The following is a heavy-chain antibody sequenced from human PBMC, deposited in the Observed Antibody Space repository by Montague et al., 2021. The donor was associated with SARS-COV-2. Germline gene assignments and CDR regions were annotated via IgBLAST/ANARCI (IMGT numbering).Heavy chain of an antibody. J-gene: IGHJ3*01. CDR3: ARLKRYFDSSVSRSAFDF. Sequence: SETLSLTCTVSGGSITNNIYYWTWIRRPPGKGLEWIGHIYYSGNAYYNPSLKSRLTISVVTSKNHLTLKLSSVTAADTAVYYCARLKRYFDSSVSRSAFDFWGQGTMVTVSS. D-gene: IGHD3-22*01. CDR2: IYYSGNA. V-gene: IGHV4-39*02. CDR1: GGSITNNIYY.